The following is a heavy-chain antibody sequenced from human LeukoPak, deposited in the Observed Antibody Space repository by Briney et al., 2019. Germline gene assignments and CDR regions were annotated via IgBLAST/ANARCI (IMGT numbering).Heavy chain of an antibody. D-gene: IGHD4-23*01. CDR3: ARRAGGYSHPYDY. V-gene: IGHV3-53*01. J-gene: IGHJ4*02. Sequence: GGSLRLSCAVSEFTVSSNYMSWVRQAPGKGLEWVSIIYSGGYTDYADSVKGRFTISRDNSKNTLYLQMNNLRAEDTAVYYCARRAGGYSHPYDYWGQGTLVTVSS. CDR1: EFTVSSNY. CDR2: IYSGGYT.